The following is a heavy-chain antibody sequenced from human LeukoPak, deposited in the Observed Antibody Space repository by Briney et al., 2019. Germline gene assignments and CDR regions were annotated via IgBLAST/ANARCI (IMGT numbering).Heavy chain of an antibody. CDR3: AKDLIPLI. D-gene: IGHD3-16*01. CDR2: ISGSGGST. V-gene: IGHV3-23*01. CDR1: GINFRSYA. Sequence: QSGGSLRLSCVASGINFRSYAMTWVRQAPGKGLEWVSGISGSGGSTFYADSVKGRFTISRANSKNTLYLQMNGLRADDMAIYYCAKDLIPLIWGQGTMVTVSS. J-gene: IGHJ3*02.